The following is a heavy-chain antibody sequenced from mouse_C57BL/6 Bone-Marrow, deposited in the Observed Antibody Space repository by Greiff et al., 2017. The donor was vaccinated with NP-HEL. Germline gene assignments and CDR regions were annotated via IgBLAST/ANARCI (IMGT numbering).Heavy chain of an antibody. V-gene: IGHV14-3*02. D-gene: IGHD1-2*01. Sequence: EVHLVESGAELVKPGASVKLSCTASGFNIKDTYMHWVKQRPEQGLEWIGRIDPANGNTKYDPKFQGKATITADTSSNTAYLQLSSLTSEDTAVYYCARGYGYPSYYAMDYWGQGTSVTVSS. J-gene: IGHJ4*01. CDR3: ARGYGYPSYYAMDY. CDR1: GFNIKDTY. CDR2: IDPANGNT.